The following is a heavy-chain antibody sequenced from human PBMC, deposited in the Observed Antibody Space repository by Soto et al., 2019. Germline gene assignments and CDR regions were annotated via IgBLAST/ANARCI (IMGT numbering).Heavy chain of an antibody. Sequence: VQLVQSXXXXKKPXXXVKVSCXXXXXXXSSFXXXWVRQAPGQGLEWVGRIRVQNGDTRYAQRIQGRVSMTTDTSTSTAYMELRGLTSDDTAVYYCARDWGGQLGIDFWGQGTLVTVSS. CDR3: ARDWGGQLGIDF. V-gene: IGHV1-18*01. CDR1: XXXXSSFX. D-gene: IGHD1-1*01. J-gene: IGHJ4*02. CDR2: IRVQNGDT.